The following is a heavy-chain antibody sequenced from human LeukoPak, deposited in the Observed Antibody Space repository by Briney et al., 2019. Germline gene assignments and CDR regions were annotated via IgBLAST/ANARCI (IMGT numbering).Heavy chain of an antibody. CDR2: ISSNGGST. CDR1: GFTFSSYA. D-gene: IGHD6-6*01. Sequence: GGSLRLPCAASGFTFSSYAMHWVRQAPGKGLEYVSAISSNGGSTYYANSVKGRFTISRDNSKNTLYLQMGSLRAEDMAVYYCARSIAGAFDIWGQGTMVTVSS. V-gene: IGHV3-64*01. J-gene: IGHJ3*02. CDR3: ARSIAGAFDI.